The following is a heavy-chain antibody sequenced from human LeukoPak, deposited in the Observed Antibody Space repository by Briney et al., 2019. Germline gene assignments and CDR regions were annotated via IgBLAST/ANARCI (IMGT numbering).Heavy chain of an antibody. CDR1: GFTFSSFA. V-gene: IGHV3-23*01. D-gene: IGHD4-17*01. CDR2: ITAGHYPT. CDR3: TKDPNGAYVGAFDP. Sequence: GGSLRLSCAASGFTFSSFAMTGVRQAPGKGLEWVSSITAGHYPTYNTDSVKGRFTISRDNSKNTMYLQLNSLRADDTAVYYCTKDPNGAYVGAFDPWGPGTLVTVSS. J-gene: IGHJ5*02.